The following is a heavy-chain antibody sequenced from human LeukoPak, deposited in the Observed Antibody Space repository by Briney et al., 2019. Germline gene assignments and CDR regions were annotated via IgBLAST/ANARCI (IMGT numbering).Heavy chain of an antibody. V-gene: IGHV3-21*04. Sequence: PGGSLRLSCAASGFTFSSYSMNWVRQAPGKGLEWVSSISSSSSYIYYADSVKGRFTISRDNAKNSLYLQMNSLRAEDTAVYYCARVWLAAGGYYFDYWGQGTLVTVSS. CDR2: ISSSSSYI. CDR1: GFTFSSYS. CDR3: ARVWLAAGGYYFDY. J-gene: IGHJ4*02. D-gene: IGHD6-13*01.